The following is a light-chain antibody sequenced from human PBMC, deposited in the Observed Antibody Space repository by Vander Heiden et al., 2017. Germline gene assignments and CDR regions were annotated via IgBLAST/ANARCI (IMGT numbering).Light chain of an antibody. J-gene: IGLJ1*01. CDR2: DVS. CDR1: SSDVGGYNY. V-gene: IGLV2-14*01. CDR3: SSYTSSRGV. Sequence: QSALTQPASASGSPGQSITVSCTGTSSDVGGYNYVSWYHQHPGTAPKLMIYDVSNRPSGVSNRFSGSKSGNTASLTISGLQAEDEDDYYCSSYTSSRGVFGTGTKVTVL.